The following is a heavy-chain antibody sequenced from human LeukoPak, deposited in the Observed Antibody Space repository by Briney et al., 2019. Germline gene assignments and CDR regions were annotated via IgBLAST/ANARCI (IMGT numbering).Heavy chain of an antibody. CDR2: ISYDGSSK. V-gene: IGHV3-30*03. CDR3: ARGWRMSVP. Sequence: GGSPRLSCAASGFTFSNYGMHWVRQAPGKGLEWVAVISYDGSSKYYADSVKGRFTISRDNSKNTLHLQMNSLTTEDTAVYYCARGWRMSVPWGQGTLVTVSS. J-gene: IGHJ5*02. CDR1: GFTFSNYG. D-gene: IGHD1-1*01.